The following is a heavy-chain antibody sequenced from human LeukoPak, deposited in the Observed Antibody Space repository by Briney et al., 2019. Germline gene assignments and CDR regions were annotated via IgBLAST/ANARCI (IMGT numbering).Heavy chain of an antibody. Sequence: SETLSLTCTVSGGSISSYYWSWIRQPPGKGLEWIGYIYYSGSTNYNPSLKSWVTISVDTSKNQFSLKLSSVTAADTAVYYCARAEYYFDYWGQGTLITVSS. V-gene: IGHV4-59*01. CDR3: ARAEYYFDY. CDR1: GGSISSYY. J-gene: IGHJ4*02. CDR2: IYYSGST.